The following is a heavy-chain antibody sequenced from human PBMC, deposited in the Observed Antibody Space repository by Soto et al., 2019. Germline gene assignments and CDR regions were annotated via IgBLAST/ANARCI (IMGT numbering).Heavy chain of an antibody. Sequence: EASVKVSCKASGYTFTSYGISWVRQAPGQGLEWMGWISAYNGNKNYAQKLQGRVTMTTDTSTSTAYMELRSLRSDDTAVYYCARGPVVPAASLMDYWGQGTLVTVSS. CDR3: ARGPVVPAASLMDY. V-gene: IGHV1-18*01. CDR2: ISAYNGNK. J-gene: IGHJ4*02. D-gene: IGHD2-2*01. CDR1: GYTFTSYG.